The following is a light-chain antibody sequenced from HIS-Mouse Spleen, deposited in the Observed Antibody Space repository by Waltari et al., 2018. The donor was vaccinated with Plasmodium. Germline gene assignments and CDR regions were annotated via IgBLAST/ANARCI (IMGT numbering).Light chain of an antibody. V-gene: IGKV3-11*01. CDR1: QSVTSY. J-gene: IGKJ3*01. Sequence: EILSTQSPATLSCCPGERATLSCRASQSVTSYLAWYQQKPGQAPRLLIYDASNRATGIPARFSGSGSGTDFTLTISSLEPEDFAVYYCQQRSNWPITFGPGTKVDIK. CDR3: QQRSNWPIT. CDR2: DAS.